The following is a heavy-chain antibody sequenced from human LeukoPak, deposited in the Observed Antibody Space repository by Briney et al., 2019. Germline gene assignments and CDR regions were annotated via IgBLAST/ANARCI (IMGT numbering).Heavy chain of an antibody. CDR1: GFTFSRYW. J-gene: IGHJ4*02. V-gene: IGHV3-7*01. D-gene: IGHD2-15*01. CDR3: ARDRDCSGGSCYSGYFDY. Sequence: PGGSLRLSCAASGFTFSRYWMSWVRQAPGKGLEWVANIKQDGREKYYVDSVKGRFTISRDNAKNSLYLQMNSLRAEDTAVYYCARDRDCSGGSCYSGYFDYWGQGTLVTVSS. CDR2: IKQDGREK.